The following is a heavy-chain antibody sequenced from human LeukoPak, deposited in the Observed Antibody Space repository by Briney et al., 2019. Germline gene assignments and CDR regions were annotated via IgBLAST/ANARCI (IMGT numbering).Heavy chain of an antibody. J-gene: IGHJ6*02. V-gene: IGHV4-59*01. D-gene: IGHD6-13*01. Sequence: SETLSLTCTVSGGSISSYYWSWIRQPPGKGLEWIGYIYYSGSTNYNPSLKSRVTISVDTSKNQFSLKLSSVTAADTAVYYCAREAGRRIAAAGKGYYGMDVWGQGTTATVSS. CDR1: GGSISSYY. CDR3: AREAGRRIAAAGKGYYGMDV. CDR2: IYYSGST.